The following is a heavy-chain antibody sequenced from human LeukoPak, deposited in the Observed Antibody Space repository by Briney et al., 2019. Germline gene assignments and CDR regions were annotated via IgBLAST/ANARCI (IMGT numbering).Heavy chain of an antibody. V-gene: IGHV1-69*01. J-gene: IGHJ5*02. CDR1: GGTFSSYA. CDR3: AKSQLGYCSGGSCYKNWFDP. CDR2: IIPIFGTA. D-gene: IGHD2-15*01. Sequence: SVKVSRKASGGTFSSYAISWVRQAPGQGLEWMGGIIPIFGTANYAQKFQGRVTITADESTSTAYMELSSLRSEDTAVYYCAKSQLGYCSGGSCYKNWFDPWGQGTLVTVSS.